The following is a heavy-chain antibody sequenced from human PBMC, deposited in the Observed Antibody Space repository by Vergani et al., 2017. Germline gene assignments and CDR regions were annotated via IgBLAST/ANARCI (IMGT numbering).Heavy chain of an antibody. CDR2: ISSSSSHI. D-gene: IGHD3-9*01. CDR3: ARDYILTGYVDY. V-gene: IGHV3-21*01. CDR1: GFTFSSYS. Sequence: EVQLVESGGGLVKPGGSLRLSCAASGFTFSSYSMNWVRQAPGKGLEWVSSISSSSSHIYYADSVKGRFTISRDNAKNSLYLQMNSLRAEDTAVYYCARDYILTGYVDYWGQGTLVTVSS. J-gene: IGHJ4*02.